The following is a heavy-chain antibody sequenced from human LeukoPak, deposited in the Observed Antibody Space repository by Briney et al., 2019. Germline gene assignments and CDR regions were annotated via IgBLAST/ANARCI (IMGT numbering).Heavy chain of an antibody. CDR1: GYSISSGYY. CDR2: IYHSGST. J-gene: IGHJ4*02. CDR3: ARESDDSSGYFDY. Sequence: SETLSLTCAVPGYSISSGYYWGWIRQPPGKGLEWIGSIYHSGSTYYNPSLKSRVTISVDTSKNQFSLKLSSVTAADTAVYYCARESDDSSGYFDYWGQGTLVTVSS. D-gene: IGHD3-22*01. V-gene: IGHV4-38-2*02.